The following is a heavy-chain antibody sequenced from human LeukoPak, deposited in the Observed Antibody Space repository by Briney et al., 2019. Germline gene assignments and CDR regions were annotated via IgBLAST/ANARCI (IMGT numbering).Heavy chain of an antibody. CDR1: GGSFSSYY. V-gene: IGHV4-34*01. CDR3: ARLILYDSSGYLDY. CDR2: INYSGST. D-gene: IGHD3-22*01. J-gene: IGHJ4*02. Sequence: SETLSLTCAVYGGSFSSYYWSWIRQPPGKGLEWIGKINYSGSTNYNPSLKSRVTISVDMSKNRFSLKLTSVTAADTAVYYCARLILYDSSGYLDYWGQGSLVTVSS.